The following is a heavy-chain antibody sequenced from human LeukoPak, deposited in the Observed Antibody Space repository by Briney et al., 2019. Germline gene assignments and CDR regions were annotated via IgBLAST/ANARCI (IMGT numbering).Heavy chain of an antibody. D-gene: IGHD3-16*01. CDR1: GFTFSDCD. CDR3: ARYVLLMDY. CDR2: ISRDGNII. V-gene: IGHV3-11*01. Sequence: GGSLRLSCTASGFTFSDCDMNWFRQAPGKGLEWLAYISRDGNIIVYADSVKGRFTISRDNAKQSVYLEMKSLRPEDTAVYYCARYVLLMDYWGQGTLVTVSS. J-gene: IGHJ4*02.